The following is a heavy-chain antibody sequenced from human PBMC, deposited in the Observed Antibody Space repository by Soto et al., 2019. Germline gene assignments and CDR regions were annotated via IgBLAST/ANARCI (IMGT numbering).Heavy chain of an antibody. CDR1: GFTFSSYG. D-gene: IGHD1-20*01. J-gene: IGHJ4*01. Sequence: QVQLVESGGGVVQPGWSLRLSCTASGFTFSSYGMHWVRQAPGKGLEWVAVIWNDGSNKLYPDSVKGRFTISRDNSKSTLFLQMNSLRAEDTAVYYCATSNWNFFDYWGHGTLVTVSS. CDR3: ATSNWNFFDY. CDR2: IWNDGSNK. V-gene: IGHV3-33*03.